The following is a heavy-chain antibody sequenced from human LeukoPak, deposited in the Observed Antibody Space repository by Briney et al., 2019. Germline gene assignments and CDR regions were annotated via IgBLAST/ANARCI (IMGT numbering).Heavy chain of an antibody. CDR1: GYTFTGYY. J-gene: IGHJ4*02. CDR3: ARLDILTGYYNDY. V-gene: IGHV1-2*02. Sequence: ASVKVSCKASGYTFTGYYMHWVRQAPGQGLEWTGWINPNSGGTNYAQKFQGRVTMTRDTSISTAYMELSRLRSDDTAVYYCARLDILTGYYNDYWGQGTLVTVSS. CDR2: INPNSGGT. D-gene: IGHD3-9*01.